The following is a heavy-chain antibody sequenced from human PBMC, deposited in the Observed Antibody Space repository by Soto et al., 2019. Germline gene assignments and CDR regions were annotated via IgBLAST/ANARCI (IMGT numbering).Heavy chain of an antibody. D-gene: IGHD4-17*01. J-gene: IGHJ4*02. CDR2: FYHRGTT. V-gene: IGHV4-59*01. Sequence: WTWIRQPPGKGLEWIGYFYHRGTTNYNASLRSRVTISVDTSKNQFSLRLTSVTAADTAVYYCARYRDYGDYGYFDSWGQGTLVTVSS. CDR3: ARYRDYGDYGYFDS.